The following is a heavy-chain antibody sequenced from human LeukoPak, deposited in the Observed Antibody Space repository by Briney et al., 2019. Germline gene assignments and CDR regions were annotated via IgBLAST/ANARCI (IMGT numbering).Heavy chain of an antibody. Sequence: PSQTLSLTCTVSGGSISSGGYYWSWIRQHPGKGLEWIGYIYYSGSTYYNPSLKSRVTISVDTSKNQFSLKLSSVTAADTAVYYCASHFWSGYQFDYWGQGTLVTVSS. D-gene: IGHD3-3*02. CDR3: ASHFWSGYQFDY. J-gene: IGHJ4*02. CDR2: IYYSGST. V-gene: IGHV4-31*03. CDR1: GGSISSGGYY.